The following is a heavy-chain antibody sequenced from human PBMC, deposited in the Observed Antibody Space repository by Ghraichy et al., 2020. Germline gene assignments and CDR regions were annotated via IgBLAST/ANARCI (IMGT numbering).Heavy chain of an antibody. CDR1: GFTFSSYG. J-gene: IGHJ3*02. Sequence: GGSLRLSCAASGFTFSSYGMHWVRQAPGQGLEWVAVISYDGNNKYYADSVKGRFTISRDNSKNTLYLQMNSLRAEDTAVYYCAKGSNWGYLHAFDIWGQGTMVTVSS. V-gene: IGHV3-30*18. D-gene: IGHD7-27*01. CDR3: AKGSNWGYLHAFDI. CDR2: ISYDGNNK.